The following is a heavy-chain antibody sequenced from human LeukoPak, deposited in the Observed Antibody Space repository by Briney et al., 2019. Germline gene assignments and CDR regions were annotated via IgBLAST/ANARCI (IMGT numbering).Heavy chain of an antibody. V-gene: IGHV3-23*01. CDR3: AKAPHRDSRPTASFHI. D-gene: IGHD1-1*01. CDR2: IRGSGATT. J-gene: IGHJ3*02. Sequence: PGGSLRLSCAASGFTVTSYDMSWVRQAPGKGLEWVSSIRGSGATTYYADSVKGRFTISRDSSNTLYLQMNSLRADDTAVYYCAKAPHRDSRPTASFHIWARGQWSPSLQ. CDR1: GFTVTSYD.